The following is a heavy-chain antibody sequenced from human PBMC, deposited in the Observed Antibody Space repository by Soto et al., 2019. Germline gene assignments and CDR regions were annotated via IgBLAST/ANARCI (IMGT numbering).Heavy chain of an antibody. V-gene: IGHV3-7*03. CDR3: ARAGKSGYWYFDL. Sequence: EVQLVESGGGLVQPGGSLRLSCAASGFTFSSYWMRWVRQAPGKGLEWVANIKQDGSENYYVDSVKGRFTISRDNAKNSLYLQMNSLRAEDTAVYYCARAGKSGYWYFDLWGRGTLVTVSS. CDR1: GFTFSSYW. CDR2: IKQDGSEN. J-gene: IGHJ2*01. D-gene: IGHD3-10*01.